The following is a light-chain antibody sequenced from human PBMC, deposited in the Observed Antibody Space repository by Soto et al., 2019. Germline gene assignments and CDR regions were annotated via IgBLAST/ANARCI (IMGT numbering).Light chain of an antibody. CDR2: GAS. J-gene: IGKJ4*01. V-gene: IGKV3-20*01. CDR1: QSVSSSY. Sequence: EIVLTQSPGTLSFSPGERATLSSRPSQSVSSSYLAWYQQKPGQAPRLLIYGASSRATGIPDRFSGSGSGTDFTLIVSRLDPEDFAVYYCQQYDSSPLTFGGGTKVDIK. CDR3: QQYDSSPLT.